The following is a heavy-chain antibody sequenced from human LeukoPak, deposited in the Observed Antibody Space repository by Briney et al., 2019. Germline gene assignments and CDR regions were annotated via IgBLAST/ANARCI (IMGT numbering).Heavy chain of an antibody. V-gene: IGHV1-8*01. J-gene: IGHJ5*02. CDR2: MNPNSGNT. Sequence: ASVKVSCKASVYTFTSYDINWVRQATGQGLEWMGWMNPNSGNTGYAQKFRGRVTMTRNTSISTAYMELSSLRSEDTAVYYCARGYDYGSGTINWFDPWGQGTLVTVSS. CDR1: VYTFTSYD. D-gene: IGHD3-10*01. CDR3: ARGYDYGSGTINWFDP.